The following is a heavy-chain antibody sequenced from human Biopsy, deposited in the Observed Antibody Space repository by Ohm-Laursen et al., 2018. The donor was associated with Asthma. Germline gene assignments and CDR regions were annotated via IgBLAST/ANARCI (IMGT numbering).Heavy chain of an antibody. Sequence: SVKVSCKTSGYTFNSAGITWVRQAPGQVLEWMGWISVYNGNTKVAQKLQDRVTMITDTSTSTAYMDLRSLRSDDTAVYFCARAVDYSHYYGIDVWGQGTTVTVS. V-gene: IGHV1-18*01. J-gene: IGHJ6*02. CDR2: ISVYNGNT. D-gene: IGHD3-10*01. CDR3: ARAVDYSHYYGIDV. CDR1: GYTFNSAG.